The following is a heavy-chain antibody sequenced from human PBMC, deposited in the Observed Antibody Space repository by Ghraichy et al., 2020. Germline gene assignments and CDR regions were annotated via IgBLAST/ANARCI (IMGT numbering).Heavy chain of an antibody. J-gene: IGHJ4*02. D-gene: IGHD5-18*01. V-gene: IGHV4-59*01. CDR2: IYYSGST. Sequence: SQTLSLTCTVSGGSISSYYWSWIRQPPGKGLEWIGYIYYSGSTNYNPSLKSRVTISVDTSKNQFSLKLSSVTAADTAVYYCATSRRVDTATPFDYWGQGTLVTVSS. CDR3: ATSRRVDTATPFDY. CDR1: GGSISSYY.